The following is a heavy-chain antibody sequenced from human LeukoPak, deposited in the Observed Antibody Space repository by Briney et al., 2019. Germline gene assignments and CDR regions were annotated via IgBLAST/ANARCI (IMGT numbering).Heavy chain of an antibody. CDR1: GFTFSSYT. CDR2: ISSSSYM. CDR3: ARAGQGAFDI. V-gene: IGHV3-21*01. Sequence: GGSLRLSCAASGFTFSSYTMNWVRQAPGKGLEWVSYISSSSYMYYADSLKGRFTISRDNAKNSLYLQMNSLRAEDTAVYYCARAGQGAFDIWGQGTMVTVSS. J-gene: IGHJ3*02.